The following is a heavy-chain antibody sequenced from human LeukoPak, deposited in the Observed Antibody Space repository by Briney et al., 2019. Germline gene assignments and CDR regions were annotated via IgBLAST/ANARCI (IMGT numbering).Heavy chain of an antibody. J-gene: IGHJ6*02. Sequence: GESLRLSCAASGFTFSNAWMSWVRQAPGKGLEWVVRIKSKTDGGTTDYAAPVKGRFTISRDDSKNTLYLQMNSLRTEDTAVYYCTTPGEGLWFGEFPYGMDVWGQGTTVTVSS. CDR1: GFTFSNAW. V-gene: IGHV3-15*01. CDR3: TTPGEGLWFGEFPYGMDV. CDR2: IKSKTDGGTT. D-gene: IGHD3-10*01.